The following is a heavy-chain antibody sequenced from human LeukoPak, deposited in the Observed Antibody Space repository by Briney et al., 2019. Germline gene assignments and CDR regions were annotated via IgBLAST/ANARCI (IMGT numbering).Heavy chain of an antibody. V-gene: IGHV4-34*01. CDR1: GGSFSGYY. CDR3: ARLGGDSDNWFDP. Sequence: SETLSLTCAVFGGSFSGYYCNWIRQPPGKGLEWIGSIYYSGSTYYNPSLKSRVTISVDTSKNQFSLKLSSVTAADTAVYYCARLGGDSDNWFDPWGQGTLVTVSS. D-gene: IGHD2-21*02. J-gene: IGHJ5*02. CDR2: IYYSGST.